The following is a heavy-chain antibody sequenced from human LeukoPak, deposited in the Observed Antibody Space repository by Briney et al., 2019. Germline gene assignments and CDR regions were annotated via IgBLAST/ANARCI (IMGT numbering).Heavy chain of an antibody. D-gene: IGHD3-22*01. V-gene: IGHV1-2*02. CDR2: INPNSGVT. CDR3: ARGGYYDSSAYRVLDY. J-gene: IGHJ4*02. Sequence: GASVKVSCKASGYTFTGYYMHWVRRAPGQGLEWMGWINPNSGVTNSAQKFQGRVTMTRDTSISTAHMELSRLRSDDTAVYYCARGGYYDSSAYRVLDYWGQGTLVTVSS. CDR1: GYTFTGYY.